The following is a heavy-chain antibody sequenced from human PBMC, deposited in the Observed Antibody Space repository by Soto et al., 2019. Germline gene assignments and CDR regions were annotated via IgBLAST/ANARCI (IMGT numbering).Heavy chain of an antibody. CDR1: GYTFTGYY. Sequence: ASVKVSCKASGYTFTGYYMHWVRQAPGQGLEWMGWINPNSGGTNYAQKFQGRVTMTRDTSISTAYMELSRLRSDDTAVYYCARHGKRITMIVHFDPWGQGXLVTVYS. D-gene: IGHD3-22*01. V-gene: IGHV1-2*02. CDR2: INPNSGGT. CDR3: ARHGKRITMIVHFDP. J-gene: IGHJ5*02.